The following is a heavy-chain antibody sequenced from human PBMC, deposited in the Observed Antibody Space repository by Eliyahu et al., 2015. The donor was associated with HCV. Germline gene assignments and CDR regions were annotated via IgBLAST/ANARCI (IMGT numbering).Heavy chain of an antibody. CDR2: VSAHNHAT. Sequence: QVQLVQSGGEVKKPGASVRVSCEASGFSFTAYGFTWVRQAPGQGLEWMGWVSAHNHATDYARDFQDRVTMSTDASTNTVYMELRSLTTDDTAVYYCARGGTSIALQLSDHWGQGSLVTVSS. CDR1: GFSFTAYG. CDR3: ARGGTSIALQLSDH. D-gene: IGHD6-6*01. V-gene: IGHV1-18*01. J-gene: IGHJ4*02.